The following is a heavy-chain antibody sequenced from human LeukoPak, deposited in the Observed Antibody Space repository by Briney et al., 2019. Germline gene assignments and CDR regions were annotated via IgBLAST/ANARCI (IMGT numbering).Heavy chain of an antibody. V-gene: IGHV3-66*02. Sequence: GGSLRLSCEDSGFTVSSNYMSWVRQAPGKGLEWVSVIYSAGTTYYADSVKGRFTISRDTSKNTVFLHMTSLRAEDTAVYYCSRLESTEGTLYWGEGTLVTVSS. CDR1: GFTVSSNY. CDR2: IYSAGTT. D-gene: IGHD5/OR15-5a*01. J-gene: IGHJ4*02. CDR3: SRLESTEGTLY.